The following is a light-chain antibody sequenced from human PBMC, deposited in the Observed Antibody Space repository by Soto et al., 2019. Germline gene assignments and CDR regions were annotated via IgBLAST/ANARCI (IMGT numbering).Light chain of an antibody. CDR3: RAWDDPPNGWV. Sequence: WNQHLPGMAPKLLIYSNNQRPSGVPDRFSGSKSGTSASLAISRLQSEDEADFYCRAWDDPPNGWVFCGGTNVTVL. V-gene: IGLV1-44*01. J-gene: IGLJ3*02. CDR2: SNN.